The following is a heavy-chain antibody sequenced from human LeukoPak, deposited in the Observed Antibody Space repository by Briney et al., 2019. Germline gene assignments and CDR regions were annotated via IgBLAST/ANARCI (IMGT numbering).Heavy chain of an antibody. CDR3: ATGGGHYGGSRNWFDP. CDR1: GGTFSSYA. CDR2: IIPIFGTA. V-gene: IGHV1-69*13. D-gene: IGHD4-23*01. J-gene: IGHJ5*02. Sequence: SVKVSCKASGGTFSSYAISWVRQAPGQGLEWMGGIIPIFGTANYAQKFQGRVTITADESTSTAYMELSSLRSEDTAVYYCATGGGHYGGSRNWFDPWGQGTLVTVSS.